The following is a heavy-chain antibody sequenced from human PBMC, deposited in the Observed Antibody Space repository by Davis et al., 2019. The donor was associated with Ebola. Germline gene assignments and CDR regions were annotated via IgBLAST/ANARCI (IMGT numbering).Heavy chain of an antibody. CDR3: AKDGDYGDYAKFHYNYFGMDV. J-gene: IGHJ6*02. CDR1: GFMFSSYT. CDR2: ITNNGGST. V-gene: IGHV3-64*04. Sequence: GESLKISCSVSGFMFSSYTMHWVRQAPGKGLQYVSGITNNGGSTYYADSVKGRFTISRDNSRNTLYLQMNSLRAEDTAVYYCAKDGDYGDYAKFHYNYFGMDVWGQGTTVTVSS. D-gene: IGHD4-17*01.